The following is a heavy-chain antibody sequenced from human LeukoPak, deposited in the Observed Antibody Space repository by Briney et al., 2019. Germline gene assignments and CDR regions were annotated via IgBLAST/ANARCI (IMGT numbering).Heavy chain of an antibody. Sequence: GGSLRLSCAASGFTFSNAWMSWVRQAPGKGLEWVSYISSSSSTIYYADSVKGRFTISRDNAKNSLYLQMNSLRAEDTAVYYCARDLGGDFDYWGQGTLVTVSS. CDR3: ARDLGGDFDY. CDR1: GFTFSNAW. CDR2: ISSSSSTI. D-gene: IGHD2-15*01. J-gene: IGHJ4*02. V-gene: IGHV3-48*04.